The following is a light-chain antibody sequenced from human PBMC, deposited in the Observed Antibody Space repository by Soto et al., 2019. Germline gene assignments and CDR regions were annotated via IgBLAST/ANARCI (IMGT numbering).Light chain of an antibody. CDR3: QQYNSYAWT. Sequence: DIQMTQSPSSLSASVGDRVTITCRASQGIANYLAWYQQKPGKVPKLLIYAASTLEPGVPSRFSGSGFGTDFTLSISSLQPEDFATYYCQQYNSYAWTFGQGTKVEIK. J-gene: IGKJ1*01. CDR2: AAS. V-gene: IGKV1-27*01. CDR1: QGIANY.